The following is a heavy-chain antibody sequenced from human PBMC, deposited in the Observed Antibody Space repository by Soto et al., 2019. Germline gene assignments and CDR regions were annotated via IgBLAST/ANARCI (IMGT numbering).Heavy chain of an antibody. D-gene: IGHD3-10*01. Sequence: GASVKVSCKASGYTFTSYGISWVRQAPGQGLEWMGWISAYNGNTNYAQKFQGRVTITTDTSTSTAYMELSSLRSEDTAVYYCARKTRVHSGSYSRSDTYYFDYWGQGTLVTVSS. J-gene: IGHJ4*02. CDR2: ISAYNGNT. CDR1: GYTFTSYG. V-gene: IGHV1-18*01. CDR3: ARKTRVHSGSYSRSDTYYFDY.